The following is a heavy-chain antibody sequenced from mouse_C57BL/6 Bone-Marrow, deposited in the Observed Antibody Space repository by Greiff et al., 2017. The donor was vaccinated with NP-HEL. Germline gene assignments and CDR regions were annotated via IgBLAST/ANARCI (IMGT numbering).Heavy chain of an antibody. V-gene: IGHV14-4*01. CDR2: IDPENGDT. J-gene: IGHJ1*03. Sequence: EVQLQQSGAELVRPGASVKLSCTASGFNIKDDYMHWVKQRPEQGLEWIGWIDPENGDTEYASKFQGKATITADTASNTAYLQLSSLTSEDTAVYYCTTGYGWYFDVWGTGTTVTVSS. CDR3: TTGYGWYFDV. D-gene: IGHD2-10*02. CDR1: GFNIKDDY.